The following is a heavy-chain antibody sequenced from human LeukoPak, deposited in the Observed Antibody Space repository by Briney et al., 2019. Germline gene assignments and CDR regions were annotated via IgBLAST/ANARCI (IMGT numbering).Heavy chain of an antibody. CDR1: GFTFRNYW. V-gene: IGHV3-7*01. CDR3: ARDRGHNGSPFDY. Sequence: GGSLRLSCAASGFTFRNYWMSWVRQAPGKGLEWVANIKEDRSEKHYVDSVKGRFTISRDNAKNSLYLQSLYLQMNSLRAEDTAVYYCARDRGHNGSPFDYWGQGALVTVSS. CDR2: IKEDRSEK. D-gene: IGHD1-26*01. J-gene: IGHJ4*02.